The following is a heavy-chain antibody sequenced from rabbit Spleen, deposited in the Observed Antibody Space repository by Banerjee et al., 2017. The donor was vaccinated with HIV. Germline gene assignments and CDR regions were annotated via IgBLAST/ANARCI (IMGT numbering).Heavy chain of an antibody. V-gene: IGHV1S43*01. CDR1: GFSFSSGYY. J-gene: IGHJ4*01. Sequence: QQQLVESGGGLVKPGESLTLTCKASGFSFSSGYYKCWVRQAPGKGLEWIGYIDPVFGITYYANWVNGRFSISRENAQNTVFLQMTSLTAADTATYFCARDGAGGSYFALWGPGTLVTVS. CDR3: ARDGAGGSYFAL. CDR2: IDPVFGIT. D-gene: IGHD8-1*01.